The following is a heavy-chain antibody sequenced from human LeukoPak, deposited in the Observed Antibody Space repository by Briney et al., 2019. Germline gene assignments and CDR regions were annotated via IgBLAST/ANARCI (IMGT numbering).Heavy chain of an antibody. J-gene: IGHJ4*02. CDR1: GFTFSDYY. CDR2: IYSGGST. D-gene: IGHD6-6*01. Sequence: PGGSLRLSCAASGFTFSDYYMSWVRQAPGKGLEWVSVIYSGGSTYYADSVKGRFTISRDNSKNTLYLQMNSLRAEDTAVYYCARGRSSSAPYDYWGQGTLVTVSS. CDR3: ARGRSSSAPYDY. V-gene: IGHV3-53*01.